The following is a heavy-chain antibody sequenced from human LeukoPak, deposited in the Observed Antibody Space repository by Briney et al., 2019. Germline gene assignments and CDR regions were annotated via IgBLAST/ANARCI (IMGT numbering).Heavy chain of an antibody. J-gene: IGHJ5*02. V-gene: IGHV3-64*01. CDR3: ARAKYSSSSYDNWFDP. CDR2: ISGNGGST. CDR1: GFTFSSYA. Sequence: PGGSLRLSCAASGFTFSSYAMHWVRQAPGKGLEYVSAISGNGGSTYYANSVKGRFTISRDNSKNTLYLQMGSLRAEDMAVYYCARAKYSSSSYDNWFDPWGQGTLVTVSS. D-gene: IGHD6-13*01.